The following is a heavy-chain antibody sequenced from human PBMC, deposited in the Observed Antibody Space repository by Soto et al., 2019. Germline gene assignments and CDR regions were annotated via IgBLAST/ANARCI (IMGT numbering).Heavy chain of an antibody. CDR3: ARDGGVAASLANYFDY. D-gene: IGHD2-15*01. J-gene: IGHJ4*02. CDR1: GFTFNSYS. V-gene: IGHV3-21*01. CDR2: MSRSSRYI. Sequence: EVQLVESGGGLVKPGGSLRLSCAASGFTFNSYSMNWVRQAPGEGLEWVSYMSRSSRYIYYADSVKGRFTISRDNARNSGYLQMNSLRAEDTAVYYCARDGGVAASLANYFDYWGQGTLVNVSS.